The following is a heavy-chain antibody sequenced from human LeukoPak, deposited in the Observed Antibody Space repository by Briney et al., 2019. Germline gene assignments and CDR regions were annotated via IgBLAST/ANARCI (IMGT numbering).Heavy chain of an antibody. J-gene: IGHJ1*01. CDR2: INWNGGST. Sequence: GGSLRLSCAASGFTFDDYGMSWVRQAPGKGLEWVSGINWNGGSTGYADSVKGRFTISRDNAKNSLYLQMNSLRAEDTALYYCARGIEDYGGNSGYIQHWGQGTLVTVSS. CDR3: ARGIEDYGGNSGYIQH. CDR1: GFTFDDYG. D-gene: IGHD4-23*01. V-gene: IGHV3-20*04.